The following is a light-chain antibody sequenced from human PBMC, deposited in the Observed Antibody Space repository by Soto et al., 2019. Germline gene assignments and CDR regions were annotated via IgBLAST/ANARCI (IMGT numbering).Light chain of an antibody. V-gene: IGKV1-9*01. J-gene: IGKJ5*01. CDR2: TAS. CDR1: QGISSY. Sequence: DIQLTQSPSFLSASVGDRVTITCRASQGISSYLAWYQQKPGKAPKLLIYTASTLQSGVPSRFSASGSGTEFTLTISSLQPEDFATYYCQQLNSYPSTFGQGTRLEIK. CDR3: QQLNSYPST.